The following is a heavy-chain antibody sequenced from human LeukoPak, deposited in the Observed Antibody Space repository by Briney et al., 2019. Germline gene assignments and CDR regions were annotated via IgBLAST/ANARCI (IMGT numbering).Heavy chain of an antibody. Sequence: ASVKVSCKASGYTFTNYGISWVRQAPGHGLEWMGWTSAYNGNTKYAQNVQGRVMMTTDTSTSTAYMELRSLRPDDTAVYYCARDRHKYNYDGSGYPPYWGQGTLVTVSS. CDR2: TSAYNGNT. J-gene: IGHJ4*02. D-gene: IGHD3-22*01. CDR3: ARDRHKYNYDGSGYPPY. V-gene: IGHV1-18*01. CDR1: GYTFTNYG.